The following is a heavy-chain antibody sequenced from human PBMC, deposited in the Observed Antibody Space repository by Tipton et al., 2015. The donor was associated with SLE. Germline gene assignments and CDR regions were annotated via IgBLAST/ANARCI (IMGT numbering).Heavy chain of an antibody. J-gene: IGHJ4*02. V-gene: IGHV3-23*03. CDR2: IYSGGSP. CDR1: GFTFSRDA. Sequence: SLRLSCEASGFTFSRDAMSWVRQSPGKGLEWVSMIYSGGSPHYADSLKGRFIVSRDNSKNTLYLQINSLRPEDTAVYYCARDREDDAEAMFDYWGRGILVTVSS. CDR3: ARDREDDAEAMFDY. D-gene: IGHD3-3*01.